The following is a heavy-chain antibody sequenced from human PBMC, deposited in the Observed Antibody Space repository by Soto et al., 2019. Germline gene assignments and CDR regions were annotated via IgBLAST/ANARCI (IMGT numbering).Heavy chain of an antibody. D-gene: IGHD1-26*01. V-gene: IGHV4-30-4*01. CDR2: IHNTGRT. J-gene: IGHJ4*02. CDR3: ARAWARGTFRADY. Sequence: QVQLQESGPGLVKPSQTLSLTCTVSGGSISSGDYYWSWIRQTPGRGLEWIGFIHNTGRTYYNPSLQSRASISVDTPKNQFSLSLTSLAATDTAIYYCARAWARGTFRADYWGQGTLVTVSS. CDR1: GGSISSGDYY.